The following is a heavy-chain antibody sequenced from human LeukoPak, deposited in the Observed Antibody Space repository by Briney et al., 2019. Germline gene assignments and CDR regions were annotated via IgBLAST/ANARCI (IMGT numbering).Heavy chain of an antibody. V-gene: IGHV3-48*01. D-gene: IGHD6-25*01. CDR2: ISSGSGTI. CDR1: GFTFSSYS. J-gene: IGHJ4*02. Sequence: GGSLRLSCAASGFTFSSYSMNWVRPAPGKGLEWVSYISSGSGTIYYADSVKGRFTISRDNAKNSLYLQMNSLRAEDTAVYYCARESPSGWKYFDYWGQGTLVTVSS. CDR3: ARESPSGWKYFDY.